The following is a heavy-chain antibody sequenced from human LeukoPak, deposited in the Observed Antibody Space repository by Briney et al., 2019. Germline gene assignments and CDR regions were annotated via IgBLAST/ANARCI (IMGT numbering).Heavy chain of an antibody. CDR3: AKSSSPRSDFRTGAFDI. CDR2: ISWNSGSI. CDR1: GFTFDDYA. J-gene: IGHJ3*02. D-gene: IGHD1-14*01. Sequence: GRFLRLSCAASGFTFDDYAMHWVRRAPGKGLEWVSGISWNSGSIGYGDSVKGRFTISRDNARNSLYLQMSSLRAEDTALYYCAKSSSPRSDFRTGAFDIWGQGTMVTVSS. V-gene: IGHV3-9*01.